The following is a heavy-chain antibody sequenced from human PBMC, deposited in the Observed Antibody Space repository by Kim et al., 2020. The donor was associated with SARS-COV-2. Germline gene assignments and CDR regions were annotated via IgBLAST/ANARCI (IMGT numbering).Heavy chain of an antibody. J-gene: IGHJ6*02. D-gene: IGHD3-10*01. CDR3: ATSLHYYGSGSYYRPYYYYGMDV. CDR2: INPNSGGT. CDR1: GYTFTGYY. V-gene: IGHV1-2*04. Sequence: ASVKVSCKASGYTFTGYYMHWVRQAPGQGLEWMGWINPNSGGTNYAQKFQGWVTMTRDTSISTAYMELSRLRSDDTAVYYCATSLHYYGSGSYYRPYYYYGMDVWGQGTTVTVSS.